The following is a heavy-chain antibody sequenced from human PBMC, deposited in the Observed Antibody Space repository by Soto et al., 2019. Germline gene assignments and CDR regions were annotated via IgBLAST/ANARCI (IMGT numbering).Heavy chain of an antibody. J-gene: IGHJ6*02. CDR1: GYTFTGYY. V-gene: IGHV1-2*02. CDR2: INPNSGGT. CDR3: ASVSAPYYYYGMAV. D-gene: IGHD2-8*01. Sequence: GASVKVSCKASGYTFTGYYMHWVRQAPGQRLEWMGWINPNSGGTNYAQKFQGRVTMTRDTSISTAYMELSRLRSDDTAVYYCASVSAPYYYYGMAVCGEGTTVAFS.